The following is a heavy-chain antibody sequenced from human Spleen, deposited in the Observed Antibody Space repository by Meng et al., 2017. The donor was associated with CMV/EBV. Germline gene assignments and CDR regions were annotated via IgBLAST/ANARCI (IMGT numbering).Heavy chain of an antibody. D-gene: IGHD1-26*01. CDR1: GFTFSSYW. J-gene: IGHJ3*02. Sequence: GESLKISCAASGFTFSSYWMSWVRQAPGKGLEWVSAISGSGGSTYYADSVKGRFTISRDNSKNTLYLQMNSLRAEDTAVYYCAKDHNQWELKGGAFDIWGQGTMVTVSS. CDR3: AKDHNQWELKGGAFDI. CDR2: ISGSGGST. V-gene: IGHV3-23*01.